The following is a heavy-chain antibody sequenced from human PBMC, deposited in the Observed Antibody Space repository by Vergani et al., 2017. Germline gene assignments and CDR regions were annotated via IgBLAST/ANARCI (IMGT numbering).Heavy chain of an antibody. J-gene: IGHJ6*02. CDR3: ARDVNLSSGWAISFYFYYVMDV. CDR2: INTNTGNP. CDR1: GYTFTSCA. Sequence: QVQLVQSGSELKKPGASVKVSCKASGYTFTSCAMNWVRQAPGQGLEWMGWINTNTGNPTYAQGFTGRFVFSLDTSVSPAYLQISSLKAEDTAVYYCARDVNLSSGWAISFYFYYVMDVWGQGTTVTVSS. V-gene: IGHV7-4-1*02. D-gene: IGHD6-19*01.